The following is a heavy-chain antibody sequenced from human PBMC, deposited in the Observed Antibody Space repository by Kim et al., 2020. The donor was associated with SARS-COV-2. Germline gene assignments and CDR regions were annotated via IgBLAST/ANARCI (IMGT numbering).Heavy chain of an antibody. CDR2: IDHRGNT. CDR1: GGSLSGYY. Sequence: SETLSLTCAVYGGSLSGYYWNWIRQPPGKGLEWIGEIDHRGNTNYNPSLMSQVTILVDTSKNQFSLRLTSVTAADTAMYYCARGPRDDNTGYYYFDDWGQGDLVTVSS. CDR3: ARGPRDDNTGYYYFDD. J-gene: IGHJ4*02. D-gene: IGHD3-9*01. V-gene: IGHV4-34*01.